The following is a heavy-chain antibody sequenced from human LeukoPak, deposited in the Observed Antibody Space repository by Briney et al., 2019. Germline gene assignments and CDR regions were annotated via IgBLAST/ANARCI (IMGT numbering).Heavy chain of an antibody. Sequence: PGGSLRLSCAASGFTFRTYAMNWVRQAPGKGLEWVSAISSSGGGTYDADSVKGRFTSSRDNSKHTLYLQMNRLRAEDTAVYYCARDDPFDYWGQGTLVTVSS. CDR1: GFTFRTYA. CDR3: ARDDPFDY. J-gene: IGHJ4*02. D-gene: IGHD1-1*01. V-gene: IGHV3-23*01. CDR2: ISSSGGGT.